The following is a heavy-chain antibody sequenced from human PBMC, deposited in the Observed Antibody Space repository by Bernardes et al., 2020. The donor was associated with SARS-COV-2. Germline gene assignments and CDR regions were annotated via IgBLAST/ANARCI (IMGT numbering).Heavy chain of an antibody. D-gene: IGHD4-4*01. CDR2: ISSESTYI. CDR1: GFTVSSNY. V-gene: IGHV3-21*01. CDR3: ARDRVPTTAYFYYYYGMDV. J-gene: IGHJ6*02. Sequence: GGSLRLSCAASGFTVSSNYMSWVRQAPGKGLEWISSISSESTYIYYADSVKGRFTISRDNIKNSLYLQMDSLRAEDTAVYYCARDRVPTTAYFYYYYGMDVWGQGTTVTVSS.